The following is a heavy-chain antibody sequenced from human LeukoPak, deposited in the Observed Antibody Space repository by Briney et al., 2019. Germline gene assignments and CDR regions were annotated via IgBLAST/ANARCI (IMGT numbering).Heavy chain of an antibody. V-gene: IGHV3-15*07. Sequence: GGSLRLSCAASGFTFSSAWVHWVRQAPGTGLEWVGRIKSETDGGTTDYAAPVKGTFTISRDDSENTLYLQMNSLKTEDTAVYYCTRRSSAAGRQYFDYWGQGTLVTVSS. CDR3: TRRSSAAGRQYFDY. CDR2: IKSETDGGTT. J-gene: IGHJ4*02. D-gene: IGHD6-13*01. CDR1: GFTFSSAW.